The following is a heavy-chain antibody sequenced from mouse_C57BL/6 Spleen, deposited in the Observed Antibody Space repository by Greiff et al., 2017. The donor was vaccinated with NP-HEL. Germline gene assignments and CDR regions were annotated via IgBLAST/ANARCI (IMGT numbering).Heavy chain of an antibody. Sequence: VKLQESGPELVKPGASVKISCKASGYAFSSSWMNWVKQRPGQGLEWIGRIYPGDGDTNYNGKFKGKATLTADKSSSTAYMQLSSLTSEDSAVYFCGRRLPSFADWGQGTLVTVSA. V-gene: IGHV1-82*01. J-gene: IGHJ3*01. D-gene: IGHD2-2*01. CDR3: GRRLPSFAD. CDR1: GYAFSSSW. CDR2: IYPGDGDT.